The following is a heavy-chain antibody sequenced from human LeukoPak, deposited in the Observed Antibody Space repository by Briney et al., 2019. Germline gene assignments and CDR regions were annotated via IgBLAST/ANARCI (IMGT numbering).Heavy chain of an antibody. D-gene: IGHD5-18*01. V-gene: IGHV6-1*01. CDR2: TYYRAKWYN. CDR1: GDSVSSNSAA. CDR3: ARDTYRLLDY. Sequence: SQTLSLTCAISGDSVSSNSAAWNWIRQSPSGGLEWLVRTYYRAKWYNDYAVSVKSRITINPDTSKNQLSLQLNSVTPEDTAVYFCARDTYRLLDYWGQGTLVTVSS. J-gene: IGHJ4*02.